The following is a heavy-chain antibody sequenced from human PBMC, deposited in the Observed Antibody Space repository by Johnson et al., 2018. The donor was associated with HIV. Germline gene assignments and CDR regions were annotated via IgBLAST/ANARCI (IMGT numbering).Heavy chain of an antibody. Sequence: QVQLVESGGGVVQPGGSLRLSCAASGFTFSSYGMHWVRQAPGKGLEWMALTYYEGINKYYADSVKGRFTISRDNTKNTLYLQRNSLRAEETAVYYCAKIMSKWSVDDDAFDVWGQGTMVTVSS. CDR1: GFTFSSYG. CDR3: AKIMSKWSVDDDAFDV. J-gene: IGHJ3*01. CDR2: TYYEGINK. V-gene: IGHV3-33*06. D-gene: IGHD2-15*01.